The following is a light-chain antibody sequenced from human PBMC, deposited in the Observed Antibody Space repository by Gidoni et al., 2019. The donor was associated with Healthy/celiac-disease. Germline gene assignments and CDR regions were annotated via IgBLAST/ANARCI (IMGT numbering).Light chain of an antibody. CDR3: SAWDSSLSAHV. V-gene: IGLV10-54*04. CDR2: RNN. Sequence: QAGLTQPPSVSKGLRQTATRTCTGNSNNVGNQGAAWLQQHQGHPPKLLSYRNNNRPSGISERFSASRSGNTASLTITGLQPEDEADYYCSAWDSSLSAHVFGTGTKVTVL. J-gene: IGLJ1*01. CDR1: SNNVGNQG.